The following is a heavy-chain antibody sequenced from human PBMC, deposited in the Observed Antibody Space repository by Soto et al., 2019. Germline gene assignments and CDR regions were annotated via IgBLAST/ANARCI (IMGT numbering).Heavy chain of an antibody. Sequence: LQLQESGPGLVKPSETLSLTCTVSGDSISSSAYYWGWIRQPPGKRLEWIGSVSYSGISYYNPTLETRVHRPVCPSKNQVTLKVSSVTAADTALYSVARHTQSNPRRYFFDYWGQGTLVTVSS. J-gene: IGHJ4*02. CDR2: VSYSGIS. CDR1: GDSISSSAYY. CDR3: ARHTQSNPRRYFFDY. V-gene: IGHV4-39*01.